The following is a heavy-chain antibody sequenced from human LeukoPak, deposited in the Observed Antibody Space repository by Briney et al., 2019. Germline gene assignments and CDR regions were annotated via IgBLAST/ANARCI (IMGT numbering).Heavy chain of an antibody. D-gene: IGHD1-26*01. Sequence: SETLSLTCTVSGGSISDSLWSWIRQPAGRGLEWIGRIHISGSTNYSPSLTSRVTMSVDTSKNQASLKLSSVTAADTAVYYCAKGVGGSYYRYWGQGALVIVSS. J-gene: IGHJ4*02. CDR1: GGSISDSL. V-gene: IGHV4-4*07. CDR3: AKGVGGSYYRY. CDR2: IHISGST.